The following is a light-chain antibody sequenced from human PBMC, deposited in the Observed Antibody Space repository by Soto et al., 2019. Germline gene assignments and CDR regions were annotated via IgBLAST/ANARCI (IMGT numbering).Light chain of an antibody. J-gene: IGKJ5*01. CDR2: GAS. V-gene: IGKV3-20*01. CDR3: QQYGGSPPIT. Sequence: EIVLTQSPGTLSLSPGERATLSCRASHSVSSSYLAWYQQKPGQAPRLLIYGASSRATGIPDRFSGSGSGTDFTLTISRLEPEDFPVYYCQQYGGSPPITFGQGTRLEIK. CDR1: HSVSSSY.